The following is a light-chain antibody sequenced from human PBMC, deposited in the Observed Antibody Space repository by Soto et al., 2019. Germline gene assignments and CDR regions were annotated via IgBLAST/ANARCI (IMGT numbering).Light chain of an antibody. J-gene: IGKJ1*01. CDR2: GAS. V-gene: IGKV3-15*01. CDR1: QSVGTN. Sequence: DIVMTQSPAFLSVSPGARVTLSCRAGQSVGTNLVWYQQRPGQAPRLLIYGASTRATGIPARFSGSGSGTEFTLTISCLQSEDFAGYYCQQFNNWLPVTFCQGTKVEI. CDR3: QQFNNWLPVT.